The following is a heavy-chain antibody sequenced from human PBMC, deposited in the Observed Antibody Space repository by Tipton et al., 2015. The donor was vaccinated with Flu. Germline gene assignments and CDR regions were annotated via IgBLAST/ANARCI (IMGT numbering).Heavy chain of an antibody. Sequence: SLRLSCAASGFPFRSYWMHWVRQVPGKGLVWVSRTNTLGTDTAYADSVKGRFIMSRDNAENTLYLQMNNLGPEDTAVYYCARDQDIVGASPFAYWGQGTRVTVSS. J-gene: IGHJ4*02. CDR1: GFPFRSYW. D-gene: IGHD1-26*01. CDR3: ARDQDIVGASPFAY. CDR2: TNTLGTDT. V-gene: IGHV3-74*01.